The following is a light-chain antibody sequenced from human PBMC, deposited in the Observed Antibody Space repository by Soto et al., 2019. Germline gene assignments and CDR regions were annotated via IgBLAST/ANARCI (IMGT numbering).Light chain of an antibody. Sequence: QSVLTQPPSVSGAPGQRVTISCTGSSSNIGARYDVHGYQQLPGTAPKLLIYDNSNRPSGVPDRFSGSKSGTSASLAITGLQAEDEADYYCQSYDSSLSGSWVFGGGTKLTVL. V-gene: IGLV1-40*01. CDR3: QSYDSSLSGSWV. CDR2: DNS. J-gene: IGLJ3*02. CDR1: SSNIGARYD.